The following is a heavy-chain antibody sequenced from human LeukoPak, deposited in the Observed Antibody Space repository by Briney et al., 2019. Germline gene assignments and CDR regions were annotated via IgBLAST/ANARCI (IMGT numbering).Heavy chain of an antibody. Sequence: ASVKVSCKASGYTFTSYGISWVRQAPGQGLEWMGWISAYNGNTNYAQKLQGRVTMTRNTSISTAYMELSSLRSEDTAVYYCARGRVVRGVILWFDPWGQGTLVTVSS. D-gene: IGHD3-10*01. CDR2: ISAYNGNT. J-gene: IGHJ5*02. CDR1: GYTFTSYG. CDR3: ARGRVVRGVILWFDP. V-gene: IGHV1-18*01.